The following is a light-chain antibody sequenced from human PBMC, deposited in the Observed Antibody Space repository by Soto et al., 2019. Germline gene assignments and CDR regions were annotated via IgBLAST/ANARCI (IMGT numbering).Light chain of an antibody. CDR2: RTN. Sequence: QSVLTQPPSASGTPGQRVSITCSGSSSNIGSNIVNWYQQLPGRAPKLLIYRTNQRPSGVPDRFSASKSGTSASLAISGLQSEDEADYYCAAWDDSLNGWVVGGGTQLTVL. CDR3: AAWDDSLNGWV. J-gene: IGLJ3*02. CDR1: SSNIGSNI. V-gene: IGLV1-44*01.